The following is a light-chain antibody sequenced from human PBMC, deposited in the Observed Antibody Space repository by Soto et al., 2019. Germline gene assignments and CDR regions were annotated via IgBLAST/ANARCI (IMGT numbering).Light chain of an antibody. Sequence: DIQMTQSPSTLSASVGDRDTITCRASQSINNWLAWYQQKPGKAPKLLIYDASSLESGVPSRFSGSGSGTEFTLTISSLQPDDFATYYCQQYNSLWTFGQGTKVEIK. CDR1: QSINNW. CDR3: QQYNSLWT. J-gene: IGKJ1*01. CDR2: DAS. V-gene: IGKV1-5*01.